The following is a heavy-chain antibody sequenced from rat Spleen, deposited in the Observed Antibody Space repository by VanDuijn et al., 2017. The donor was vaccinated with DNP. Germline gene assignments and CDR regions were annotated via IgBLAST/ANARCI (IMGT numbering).Heavy chain of an antibody. CDR1: GFSLTSYH. Sequence: QVQLKESGPGLVQPSQTLSLTCTVSGFSLTSYHVHWVRQPSGKGPEWMGKMWYDGDTAYNSALKSRLSISRDTSKSQVFLKRNSLQTEDIATYYCARGGGSYFDYWGQGVMVTVSS. J-gene: IGHJ2*01. D-gene: IGHD5-1*01. V-gene: IGHV2-32*01. CDR2: MWYDGDT. CDR3: ARGGGSYFDY.